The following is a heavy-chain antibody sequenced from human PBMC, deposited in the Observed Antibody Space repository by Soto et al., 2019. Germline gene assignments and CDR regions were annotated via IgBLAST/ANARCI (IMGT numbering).Heavy chain of an antibody. CDR3: ARPDEGSYYSNHHYYYALDV. D-gene: IGHD3-10*01. V-gene: IGHV1-69*01. CDR2: IVPIFGTT. J-gene: IGHJ6*02. Sequence: QVQLLQSGAEVKKSGSSVKVSCKVSGGIFSRYAISWVRQAPGQGVEWLGGIVPIFGTTNYAEKFQGRVTITADECTSTAYMDLTSLGSEDTAVYYCARPDEGSYYSNHHYYYALDVWCQGTTVTVSS. CDR1: GGIFSRYA.